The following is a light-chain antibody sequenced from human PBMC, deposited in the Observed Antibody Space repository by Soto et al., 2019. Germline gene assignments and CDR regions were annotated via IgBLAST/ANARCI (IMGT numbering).Light chain of an antibody. CDR1: QSISSW. CDR2: KAS. J-gene: IGKJ1*01. CDR3: QQYSAYPGT. V-gene: IGKV1-5*03. Sequence: DIQMTQSPSTLSASVGDRVTITCRASQSISSWLAWYQQKPAEAPKLLISKASSLESGIPSRFSGSGSGTEFTLTMSSLQPDDFASYYCQQYSAYPGTFGQGTKVEVK.